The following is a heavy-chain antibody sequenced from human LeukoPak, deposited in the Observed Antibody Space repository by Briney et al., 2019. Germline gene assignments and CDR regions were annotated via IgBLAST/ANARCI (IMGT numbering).Heavy chain of an antibody. J-gene: IGHJ4*02. CDR1: GGSISSSGYY. V-gene: IGHV4-39*07. D-gene: IGHD6-13*01. Sequence: SETLSLTCTVSGGSISSSGYYWSWIRQPPGKGLEWIGEINHSGSTNYNPSLKSRVTISVDTSKNQFSLKLSSVTAADTAVYYCARRPIAAAGTGFDYWGQGTLVTVSS. CDR3: ARRPIAAAGTGFDY. CDR2: INHSGST.